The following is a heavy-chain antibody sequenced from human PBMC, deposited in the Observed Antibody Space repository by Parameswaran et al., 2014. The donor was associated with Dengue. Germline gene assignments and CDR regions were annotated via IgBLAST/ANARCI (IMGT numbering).Heavy chain of an antibody. Sequence: VRQMPGKGLEWMGIVYPDDSDTRYSPLFQGQVTISADKSTNTAYLQWNNLKASDSAMYFCAKHVRPQQLHVEYWGQGTQVTVSS. J-gene: IGHJ4*01. CDR2: VYPDDSDT. D-gene: IGHD1-1*01. CDR3: AKHVRPQQLHVEY. V-gene: IGHV5-51*01.